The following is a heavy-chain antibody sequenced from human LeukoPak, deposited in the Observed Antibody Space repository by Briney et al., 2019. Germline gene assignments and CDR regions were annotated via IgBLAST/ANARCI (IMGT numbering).Heavy chain of an antibody. J-gene: IGHJ5*02. V-gene: IGHV3-66*02. D-gene: IGHD6-6*01. CDR1: GFTVSSNY. CDR2: IYSGGST. CDR3: ARRIAARGWFDP. Sequence: GGSLRLSCAASGFTVSSNYMSWVRQAPGKGLEWVSVIYSGGSTYYADSVKARFTISRDNSKNTLYLQMNSLRAEDTAVYYCARRIAARGWFDPWGQGTLVTVSS.